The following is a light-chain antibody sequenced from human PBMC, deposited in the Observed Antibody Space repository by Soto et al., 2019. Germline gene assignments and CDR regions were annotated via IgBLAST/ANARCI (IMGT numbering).Light chain of an antibody. V-gene: IGKV4-1*01. Sequence: DIVMTQSPDSLSVSLGERATIKCRSSQSVLHRSNGNNYIAWYQQKPGQPHKLLIYWSSNRHSGVPDRFIGRRSGTDFTLPVSSLQAEDGAGYYCQQYQRLAFTFGPGIKVHIE. CDR2: WSS. CDR1: QSVLHRSNGNNY. CDR3: QQYQRLAFT. J-gene: IGKJ3*01.